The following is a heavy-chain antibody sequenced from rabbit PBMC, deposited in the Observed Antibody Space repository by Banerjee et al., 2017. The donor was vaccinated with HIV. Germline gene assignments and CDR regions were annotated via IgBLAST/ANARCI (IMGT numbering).Heavy chain of an antibody. CDR3: ARESYVYGYFNL. Sequence: QEQLEESGGDLVKPGASLTLTCTASGFSFSSGYWICWVRQAPGKGLEWGACIYIGSSGDTYYASWAKGRFTISKTSSTTVTLQMTSLTATDTATYFCARESYVYGYFNLWGQGTLVTVS. D-gene: IGHD6-1*01. V-gene: IGHV1S45*01. J-gene: IGHJ4*01. CDR2: IYIGSSGDT. CDR1: GFSFSSGYW.